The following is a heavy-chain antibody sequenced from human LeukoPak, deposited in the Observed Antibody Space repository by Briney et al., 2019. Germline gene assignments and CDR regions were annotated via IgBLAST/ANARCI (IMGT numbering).Heavy chain of an antibody. J-gene: IGHJ5*02. V-gene: IGHV3-21*01. CDR3: ARGYDILTGYYMPGA. CDR2: ISSSSSYI. Sequence: PGGSLRLSCAASGFTFRSHGMNWVRQAPGKGLEWVSSISSSSSYIYYADSVKGRFTISRDNAKNSLYLQMNSLRAEDTAVYYCARGYDILTGYYMPGAWGQGTLVTVSS. CDR1: GFTFRSHG. D-gene: IGHD3-9*01.